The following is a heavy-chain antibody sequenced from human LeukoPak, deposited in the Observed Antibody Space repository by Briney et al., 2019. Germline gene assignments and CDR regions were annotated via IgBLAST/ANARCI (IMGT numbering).Heavy chain of an antibody. CDR1: GGSISSHY. CDR3: ARDGSNSYYFDY. V-gene: IGHV4-59*11. CDR2: IYYSGST. D-gene: IGHD2-15*01. J-gene: IGHJ4*02. Sequence: PSETLSLTCTVSGGSISSHYWSWIRQPPGKGLEWIGYIYYSGSTNYNPSLKSRVTISVDTSKNQFSLKLSSVTAADTAVYYCARDGSNSYYFDYWGQGTLVTVSS.